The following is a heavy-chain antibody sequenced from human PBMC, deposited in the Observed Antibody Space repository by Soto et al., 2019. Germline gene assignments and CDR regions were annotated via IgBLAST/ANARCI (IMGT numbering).Heavy chain of an antibody. J-gene: IGHJ4*02. CDR3: ARDWYSISSGERVDY. Sequence: QVQLVQSGAEVKRPGASVKVSCTASGYPFTSYYIHWVRQAPGQGLEWVGIINPVGDYKSYAQKFQGRVTMTRDTSTSTVYMDLSSLKSEDTAVYYCARDWYSISSGERVDYWGQGTLVTVSS. V-gene: IGHV1-46*01. CDR1: GYPFTSYY. CDR2: INPVGDYK. D-gene: IGHD1-26*01.